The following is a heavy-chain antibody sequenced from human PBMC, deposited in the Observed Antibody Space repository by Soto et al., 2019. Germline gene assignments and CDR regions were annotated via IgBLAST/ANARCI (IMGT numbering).Heavy chain of an antibody. Sequence: QVQLRESGPGLVKPSQTLSLTCTVSGGSINSCGYYWNWIRQHPGKGLEWIGYMYYSGRTYYNTFLGSRVITSADTSENHFSLKLSSVTAADTAVYFWESGYRQSGYSSSWMFDYWGQGTLVNVSS. J-gene: IGHJ4*02. V-gene: IGHV4-31*03. CDR1: GGSINSCGYY. CDR3: ESGYRQSGYSSSWMFDY. CDR2: MYYSGRT. D-gene: IGHD6-13*01.